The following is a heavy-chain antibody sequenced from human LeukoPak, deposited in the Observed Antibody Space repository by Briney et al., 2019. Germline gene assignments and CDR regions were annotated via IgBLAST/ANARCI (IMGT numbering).Heavy chain of an antibody. V-gene: IGHV3-53*01. D-gene: IGHD5-18*01. CDR2: IYSDNT. Sequence: GGSLRLSCTVSGFTVSSNSMSWVRQAPGKGLEWVSFIYSDNTHYSDSVKGRFTISRDNAKNSLYLQMNSLRAEDTAVYYCARGGGDTAKSGFDYWGQGTLVTVSS. J-gene: IGHJ4*02. CDR3: ARGGGDTAKSGFDY. CDR1: GFTVSSNS.